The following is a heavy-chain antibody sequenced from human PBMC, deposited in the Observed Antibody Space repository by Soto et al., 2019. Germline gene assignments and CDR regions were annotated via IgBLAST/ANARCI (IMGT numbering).Heavy chain of an antibody. D-gene: IGHD3-3*01. V-gene: IGHV1-46*01. Sequence: ASVKVSCKASGYTFATYYIHWVRQAPGQGLEWMGIINPSDANTYYARKLQGRVTVTRDTSTSTAYMELRSLRSDDTAVYYCARGGNDFWSGHYYYYGMDVWGQGTTVTVSS. CDR1: GYTFATYY. CDR3: ARGGNDFWSGHYYYYGMDV. CDR2: INPSDANT. J-gene: IGHJ6*02.